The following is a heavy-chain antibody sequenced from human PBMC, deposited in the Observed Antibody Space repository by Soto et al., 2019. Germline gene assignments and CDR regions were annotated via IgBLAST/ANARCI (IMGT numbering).Heavy chain of an antibody. CDR3: AKDLVGDSSGYYYAYFDY. CDR1: GFTFSSYA. J-gene: IGHJ4*02. D-gene: IGHD3-22*01. CDR2: ISGSGGST. Sequence: GGSLRLSCAASGFTFSSYAMSWVRQAPGKGLEWVSAISGSGGSTYYAESVKGRFTISRDNSKNTLYLQMNSLRAEDTSVYYCAKDLVGDSSGYYYAYFDYWGQGTLVTVSS. V-gene: IGHV3-23*01.